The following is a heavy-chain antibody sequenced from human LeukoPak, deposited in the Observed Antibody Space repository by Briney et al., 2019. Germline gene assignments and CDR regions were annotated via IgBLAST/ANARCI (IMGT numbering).Heavy chain of an antibody. CDR1: SYSINSGYY. D-gene: IGHD5-18*01. Sequence: SETLTLTCTVSSYSINSGYYWGWIRQPPGEGLEWIGNIYRSGSTYYNPSVELRVTISIDKSKNQFSLQLKTVTASDTAVYYCARTDQSGYSFGSDFDYWGQGTLVTVSS. J-gene: IGHJ4*02. CDR3: ARTDQSGYSFGSDFDY. V-gene: IGHV4-38-2*02. CDR2: IYRSGST.